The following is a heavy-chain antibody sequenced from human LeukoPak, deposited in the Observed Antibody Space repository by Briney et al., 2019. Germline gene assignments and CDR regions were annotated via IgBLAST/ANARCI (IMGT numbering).Heavy chain of an antibody. J-gene: IGHJ5*02. Sequence: PGGSLRLSCAASGFTFSSYAMHWVRQAPGKGLEWVAVISYDGSNKYYADSVRGRFTISRDNSKNTLYLQMNSLRAEDTAVYYCARDLGVYVGASDFDPWGQGTLVTVSS. CDR3: ARDLGVYVGASDFDP. V-gene: IGHV3-30-3*01. CDR2: ISYDGSNK. CDR1: GFTFSSYA. D-gene: IGHD1-26*01.